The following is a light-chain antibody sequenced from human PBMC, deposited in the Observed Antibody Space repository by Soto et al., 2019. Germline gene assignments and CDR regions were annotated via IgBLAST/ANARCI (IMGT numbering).Light chain of an antibody. V-gene: IGKV3-20*01. CDR2: GAS. Sequence: ERVMAQSTATLSVSPGERATLSCRASQSVTSSYLAWYQQKPGQAPRLLIYGASSRATGIPDRFTGSGSGTDFTLTISRLEPEDFAVYYCQQYGSSRQTFGQGTNVDI. J-gene: IGKJ1*01. CDR1: QSVTSSY. CDR3: QQYGSSRQT.